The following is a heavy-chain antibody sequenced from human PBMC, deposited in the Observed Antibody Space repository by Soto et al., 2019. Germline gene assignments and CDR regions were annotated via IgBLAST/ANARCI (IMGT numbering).Heavy chain of an antibody. Sequence: SVKRARKGGCDSFTRQGMCLVRRAPRQGIEWMGWISAYNGNTNYAQKLQGRVTMTTDTSTSTAYMVLRSLRSDDTAVYYCARESTVTNDGRHDPFDIWAQRTMDPVSS. CDR1: CDSFTRQG. J-gene: IGHJ3*02. CDR3: ARESTVTNDGRHDPFDI. D-gene: IGHD4-4*01. V-gene: IGHV1-18*01. CDR2: ISAYNGNT.